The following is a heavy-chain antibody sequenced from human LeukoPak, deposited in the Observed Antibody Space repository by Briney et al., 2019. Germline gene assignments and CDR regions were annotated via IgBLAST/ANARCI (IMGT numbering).Heavy chain of an antibody. J-gene: IGHJ6*03. CDR1: GYSFTSYW. D-gene: IGHD6-13*01. CDR2: IYPGDSDT. Sequence: GETPKISCKGSGYSFTSYWIGWVRQMPGKGLEWMGIIYPGDSDTRYSPSLQGQVTISADKSISTAYLQWSSLKASDTAMYYCARMSWQNYYYYMDVWGKGTTVTVSS. V-gene: IGHV5-51*01. CDR3: ARMSWQNYYYYMDV.